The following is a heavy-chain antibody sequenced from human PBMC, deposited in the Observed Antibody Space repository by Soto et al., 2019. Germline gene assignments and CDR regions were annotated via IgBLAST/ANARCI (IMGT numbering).Heavy chain of an antibody. CDR2: ISAYNGNT. D-gene: IGHD2-2*01. J-gene: IGHJ6*02. CDR3: ARDYGGLVWVVPAAIHRDYSYGMDV. V-gene: IGHV1-18*01. CDR1: GYTFTSYG. Sequence: QVQLVQSGAEVKKPGASVKVSCKASGYTFTSYGISWVRQAPGQGLDWKGWISAYNGNTNYAQKLLGRVTITTDTSTNTAYMERRSLRSDDTAVYYWARDYGGLVWVVPAAIHRDYSYGMDVWGQGTTVTVSS.